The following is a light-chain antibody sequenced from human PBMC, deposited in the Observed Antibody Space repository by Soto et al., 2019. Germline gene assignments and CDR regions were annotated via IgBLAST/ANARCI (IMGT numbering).Light chain of an antibody. V-gene: IGKV3D-20*02. Sequence: PGERATLSCRASQSVSSSYLAWYQQKPGQAPRLLIYGASNRATGIPVRFSGSGSGADYTLTISSLEPEDFAVYYCQQRSNLPWTFGQGTKVDIK. CDR2: GAS. CDR3: QQRSNLPWT. CDR1: QSVSSSY. J-gene: IGKJ1*01.